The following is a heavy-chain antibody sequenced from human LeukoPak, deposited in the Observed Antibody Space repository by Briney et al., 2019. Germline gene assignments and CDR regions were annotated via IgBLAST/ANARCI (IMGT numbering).Heavy chain of an antibody. J-gene: IGHJ6*03. CDR2: INPSDGAT. CDR1: GYTFTMYY. Sequence: ASVRVSFKASGYTFTMYYIHWVRQAPGQGLEWMGMINPSDGATTYAQSFQGRVTMSRYMSTTTVFIDQRSLRSEEPAVYFCAREQSGGLSGNLGGLFASYYTYYYMDVWGRGTTVTVSS. CDR3: AREQSGGLSGNLGGLFASYYTYYYMDV. V-gene: IGHV1-46*03. D-gene: IGHD1-26*01.